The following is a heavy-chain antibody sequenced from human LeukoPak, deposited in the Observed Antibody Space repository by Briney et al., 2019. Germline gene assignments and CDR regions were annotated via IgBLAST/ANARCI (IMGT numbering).Heavy chain of an antibody. CDR1: GYTFTSHD. D-gene: IGHD1-26*01. CDR3: ARVFYSGSYYEGYYYYGMDV. Sequence: GASVKVSCKASGYTFTSHDINWVRQASGQGLERMGWMNPNSGNTGYAQKFQGRVTMTRSTSISTAYMELSSLRSEDTAVYYCARVFYSGSYYEGYYYYGMDVWGQGTTVTVSS. J-gene: IGHJ6*02. V-gene: IGHV1-8*01. CDR2: MNPNSGNT.